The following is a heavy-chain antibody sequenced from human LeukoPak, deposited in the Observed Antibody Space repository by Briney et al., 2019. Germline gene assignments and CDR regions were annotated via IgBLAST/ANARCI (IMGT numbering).Heavy chain of an antibody. Sequence: GGSLRLSCTASGFTFCDFAKSWVRQAPGEGLEWVGFIRSKAYGGTTEYAASVKGIFSISRDDSKSIAYLQMNSLKTEDTAVYYCTRGLVGVDYYYYYYYMDVWGKGTTVTVSS. D-gene: IGHD1-26*01. CDR3: TRGLVGVDYYYYYYYMDV. CDR2: IRSKAYGGTT. V-gene: IGHV3-49*04. CDR1: GFTFCDFA. J-gene: IGHJ6*03.